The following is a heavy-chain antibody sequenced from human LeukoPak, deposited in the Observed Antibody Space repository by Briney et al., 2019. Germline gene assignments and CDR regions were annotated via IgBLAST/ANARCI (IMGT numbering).Heavy chain of an antibody. CDR3: ARDVIAGNFDC. D-gene: IGHD3-16*02. CDR1: GFTFSSYA. V-gene: IGHV3-21*01. Sequence: GGSLRLSCAASGFTFSSYAMNWVRQAPGRGLEWVSSISTSISDKYYADSVEGRFTISRDNAKNSLYLQMNSLRAEDTAVYYCARDVIAGNFDCWGQGTLVTVSS. CDR2: ISTSISDK. J-gene: IGHJ4*02.